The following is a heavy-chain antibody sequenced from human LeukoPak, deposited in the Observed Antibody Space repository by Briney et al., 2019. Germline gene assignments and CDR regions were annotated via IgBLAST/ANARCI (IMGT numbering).Heavy chain of an antibody. CDR2: ISGSGGST. Sequence: GGSLRLSCAASGFTFSSYEMSWVRQAPGKGLEWVSSISGSGGSTYYADSVKGRFTISRDNSKNTLYLQMNSLRAEDTAVYYCAKVPVFSLTISEVVTDDAFDIWGQGTIVTVSS. V-gene: IGHV3-23*01. CDR1: GFTFSSYE. J-gene: IGHJ3*02. CDR3: AKVPVFSLTISEVVTDDAFDI. D-gene: IGHD3-3*01.